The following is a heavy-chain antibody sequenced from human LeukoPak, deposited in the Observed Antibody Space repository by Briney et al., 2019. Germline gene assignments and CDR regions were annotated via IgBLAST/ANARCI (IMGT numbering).Heavy chain of an antibody. CDR1: GYSFTSYW. CDR2: IYPGDSDT. Sequence: GESLKISCKGSGYSFTSYWIVWVRKMPGKGLEWMGIIYPGDSDTRYSPSFRGQVTISADKSISTAYLQWSSLKASDTAMYYCARLSSGGEGGYYFDYWGQGTLVTVSS. J-gene: IGHJ4*02. D-gene: IGHD6-19*01. CDR3: ARLSSGGEGGYYFDY. V-gene: IGHV5-51*01.